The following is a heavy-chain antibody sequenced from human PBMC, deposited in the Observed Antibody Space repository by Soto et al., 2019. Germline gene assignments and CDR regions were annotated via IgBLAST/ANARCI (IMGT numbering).Heavy chain of an antibody. CDR1: GGSISSGGYS. V-gene: IGHV4-30-2*01. Sequence: SETLSLTCAVSGGSISSGGYSWSWIRQPPGKGLEWIGYIYHSGSTYYNPSLKSRVTISVDRSKNQFSLKLSSVTAADTAVYYCARDGPRAFDIWGQGTMVTVSS. CDR2: IYHSGST. J-gene: IGHJ3*02. CDR3: ARDGPRAFDI.